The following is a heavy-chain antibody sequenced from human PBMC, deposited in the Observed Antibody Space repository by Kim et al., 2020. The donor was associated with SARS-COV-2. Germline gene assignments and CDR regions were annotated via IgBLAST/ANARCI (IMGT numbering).Heavy chain of an antibody. CDR1: GFTFSSYG. CDR3: AKDRGIAAPFDY. Sequence: GGSLRLSCAASGFTFSSYGMHWVRQAPGKGLEWVAVISYDGSNKYYADSVKGRFTISRDNSKNTLYLQMNSLRAEDTAVYYCAKDRGIAAPFDYWGQGTLVTVSS. CDR2: ISYDGSNK. V-gene: IGHV3-30*18. J-gene: IGHJ4*02. D-gene: IGHD6-13*01.